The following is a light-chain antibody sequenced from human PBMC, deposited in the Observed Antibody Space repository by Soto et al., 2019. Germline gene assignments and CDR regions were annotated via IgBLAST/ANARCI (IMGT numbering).Light chain of an antibody. Sequence: EIVLTQSPGTLALSPGERATLSCRASQSVNSRLAWYQHKPGQAPRLLISGASNRASGIPARFSAWGSGTDFTLTISRVDPADFAFYYCQQYFTSPITFGQGTRL. J-gene: IGKJ5*01. CDR2: GAS. CDR1: QSVNSR. CDR3: QQYFTSPIT. V-gene: IGKV3-20*01.